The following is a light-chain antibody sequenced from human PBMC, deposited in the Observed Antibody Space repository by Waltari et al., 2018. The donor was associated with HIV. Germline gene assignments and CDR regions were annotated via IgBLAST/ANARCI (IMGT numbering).Light chain of an antibody. CDR3: SSWDTRLNGWV. CDR2: RGN. Sequence: QSGLTQPPSVSKALRQTATLTCTGDKNNVGIKGAAGLKHHQGRPPKLLSYRGNNRPSGVPDRFSASTSGNTASLNITGLQADDEADYFCSSWDTRLNGWVFGGGAHLTVL. CDR1: KNNVGIKG. V-gene: IGLV10-54*04. J-gene: IGLJ3*02.